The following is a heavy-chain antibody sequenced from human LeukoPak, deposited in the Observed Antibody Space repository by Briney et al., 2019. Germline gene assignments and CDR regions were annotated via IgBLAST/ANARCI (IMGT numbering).Heavy chain of an antibody. CDR3: ARDFMYSGSYGGY. CDR1: GGSISSSSYY. V-gene: IGHV4-39*07. J-gene: IGHJ4*02. CDR2: IYYSGST. Sequence: PSETLSLTCTVSGGSISSSSYYWGWIRQPPGKGLEWIGSIYYSGSTYYNPSLKSRVTISVDTSKNQFSLKLSSVTAADTAVYYCARDFMYSGSYGGYWGQGTLVTVSS. D-gene: IGHD1-26*01.